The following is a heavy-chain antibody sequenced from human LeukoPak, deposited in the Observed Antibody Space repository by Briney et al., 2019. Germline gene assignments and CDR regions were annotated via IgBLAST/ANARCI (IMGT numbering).Heavy chain of an antibody. CDR3: TWMATIFTVDY. CDR1: GLTFSDAW. J-gene: IGHJ4*02. CDR2: IRNDRIT. V-gene: IGHV3-15*01. Sequence: GGSLRLSCVLSGLTFSDAWMSWVRQAPGKGLEWVGRIRNDRITDYAAPVQGRFSISRDNSKNTFYLQVNSLRTEDTGMYFCTWMATIFTVDYWGQGTLVTVSS. D-gene: IGHD5-12*01.